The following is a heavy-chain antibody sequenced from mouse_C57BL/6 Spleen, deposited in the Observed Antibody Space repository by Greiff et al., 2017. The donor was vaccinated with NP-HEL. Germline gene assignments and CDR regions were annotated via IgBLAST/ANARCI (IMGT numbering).Heavy chain of an antibody. CDR1: GYTFTSYW. V-gene: IGHV1-55*01. D-gene: IGHD2-4*01. CDR2: IYPGSGST. Sequence: VQLQQPGAELVKPGASVKMSCKAPGYTFTSYWITWVKQRPGQGLEWIGDIYPGSGSTNYNEKFKSKATLTVDTSSSTAYMQLSSLTSEDSAVYYCARKDLLNYDYDENYFDYWGQGTTLTVSS. CDR3: ARKDLLNYDYDENYFDY. J-gene: IGHJ2*01.